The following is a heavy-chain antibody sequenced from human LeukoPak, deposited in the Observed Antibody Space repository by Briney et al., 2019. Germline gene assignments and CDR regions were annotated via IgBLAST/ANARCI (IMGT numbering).Heavy chain of an antibody. CDR3: ARAFSTYYYDSSGYYYLDY. CDR1: GGSISSYY. V-gene: IGHV4-59*01. CDR2: IYYSGST. Sequence: SETLSLTCTVSGGSISSYYWSWIRRPPGKGLEWIGYIYYSGSTNYNPSLKSRVTISVDTSKNQFSLKLSSVTAADTAVYYCARAFSTYYYDSSGYYYLDYWGQGTLVTVSS. J-gene: IGHJ4*02. D-gene: IGHD3-22*01.